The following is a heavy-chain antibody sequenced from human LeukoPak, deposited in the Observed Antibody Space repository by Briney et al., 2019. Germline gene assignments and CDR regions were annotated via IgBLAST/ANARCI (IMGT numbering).Heavy chain of an antibody. Sequence: SVRVSCKASGGTFSGYAISWVRQAPGQGLEWMGGIIPIFGTANHAQKFQGRVTITADKSTSTAYMELSSLRSEDTAVYYCARAYCSSTSCLADAFDIWGQGTMVTVSS. CDR1: GGTFSGYA. CDR2: IIPIFGTA. CDR3: ARAYCSSTSCLADAFDI. J-gene: IGHJ3*02. D-gene: IGHD2-2*01. V-gene: IGHV1-69*06.